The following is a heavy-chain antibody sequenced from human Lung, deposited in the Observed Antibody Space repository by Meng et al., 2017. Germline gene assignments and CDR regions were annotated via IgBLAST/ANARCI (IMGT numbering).Heavy chain of an antibody. Sequence: QVQTVQAGPEVKKLGASVKVSCKASDYTFTGYGVSWVRQAPGQGLEWMAWLGAHDGDTSHAPKFQGRVTVSADRPTATAYMELRSLRSDDTAVYYCARGTPGRSYSDYWGQGTLVTVSS. CDR1: DYTFTGYG. CDR2: LGAHDGDT. D-gene: IGHD3-10*01. V-gene: IGHV1-18*01. J-gene: IGHJ4*02. CDR3: ARGTPGRSYSDY.